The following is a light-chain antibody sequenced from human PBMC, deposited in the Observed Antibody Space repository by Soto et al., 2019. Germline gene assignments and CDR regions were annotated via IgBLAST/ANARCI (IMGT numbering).Light chain of an antibody. CDR2: DVS. J-gene: IGLJ1*01. CDR3: NSYTSSSTLDV. CDR1: SSDVGGYNY. V-gene: IGLV2-14*01. Sequence: QSVLTQPASVSGSPGQSITISCTGTSSDVGGYNYVSWYQQHPGKAPKFMIYDVSNRPSGVSNRFSGSKSGNTASLTISGLQAEDEADYYCNSYTSSSTLDVFGTGTKVTVL.